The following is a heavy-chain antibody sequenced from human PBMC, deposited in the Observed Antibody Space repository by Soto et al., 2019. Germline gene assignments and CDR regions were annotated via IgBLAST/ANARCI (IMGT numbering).Heavy chain of an antibody. D-gene: IGHD6-19*01. J-gene: IGHJ4*02. V-gene: IGHV3-30-3*01. Sequence: GGSLRLSCAASGFTFSSYAMHWVRQAPGKGLEWVAVISYDGSNKYYADSVKGRFTISRDNSKNTLYLQMNSLRAEDTAVYYCARALGSGWDSPKMLDYWGPTTLVTFST. CDR2: ISYDGSNK. CDR3: ARALGSGWDSPKMLDY. CDR1: GFTFSSYA.